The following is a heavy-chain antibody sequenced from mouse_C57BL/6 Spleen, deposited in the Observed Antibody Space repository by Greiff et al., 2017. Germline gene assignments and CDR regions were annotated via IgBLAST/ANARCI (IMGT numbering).Heavy chain of an antibody. CDR1: GFSLTSYG. Sequence: VMLVESGPGLVAPSQSLSITCPVSGFSLTSYGVSWVRQPPGKGLEWLGVIWGDGSTNYQSARISRLSISKDNSKSQVFLKRNSLQTYDTATYYCAKRGAEAFDYWGQGTTLTVSS. CDR2: IWGDGST. V-gene: IGHV2-3*01. CDR3: AKRGAEAFDY. J-gene: IGHJ2*01.